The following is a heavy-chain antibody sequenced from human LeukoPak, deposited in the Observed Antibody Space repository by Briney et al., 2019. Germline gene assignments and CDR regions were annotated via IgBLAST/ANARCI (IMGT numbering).Heavy chain of an antibody. Sequence: PGGSLRLSCAASGFTFRSYGMHWVRQAPGKGLEWVAVIWYDGSNKYYADSVKGRFTISRDNSKNTLYLQMNSLRAEDTAVYYCARDGGNYGIGDWGQGTLVTVSS. J-gene: IGHJ4*02. CDR2: IWYDGSNK. D-gene: IGHD1-26*01. CDR1: GFTFRSYG. CDR3: ARDGGNYGIGD. V-gene: IGHV3-33*01.